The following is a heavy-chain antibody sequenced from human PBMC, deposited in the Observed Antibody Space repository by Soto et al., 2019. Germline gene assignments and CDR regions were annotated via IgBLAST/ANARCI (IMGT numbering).Heavy chain of an antibody. V-gene: IGHV3-23*01. CDR2: ISTSGDKT. D-gene: IGHD3-22*01. J-gene: IGHJ6*02. CDR1: GFTFSIYA. Sequence: GGSLRLSCAASGFTFSIYAISWVRQAPGKGLEWLSAISTSGDKTYYADSVEGRFTISRDNSKNTLYLQMNSLRVDDTAVYYCATPLYDDLVVTYGMDVWGQGTTVTVAS. CDR3: ATPLYDDLVVTYGMDV.